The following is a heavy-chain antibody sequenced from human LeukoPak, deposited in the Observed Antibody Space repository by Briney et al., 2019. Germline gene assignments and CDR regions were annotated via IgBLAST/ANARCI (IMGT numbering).Heavy chain of an antibody. J-gene: IGHJ4*02. V-gene: IGHV3-7*01. CDR1: GFTFSSYW. D-gene: IGHD6-19*01. Sequence: GGSLRLSCAASGFTFSSYWMSWVRQAPGKGLEWVANIKQDGSEKYYVDSVKGRFTISRDNAKNSLYLQMNSLRAEDTAVYYCAREAYSSGWSGGGIDYRGQGTLVTVSS. CDR2: IKQDGSEK. CDR3: AREAYSSGWSGGGIDY.